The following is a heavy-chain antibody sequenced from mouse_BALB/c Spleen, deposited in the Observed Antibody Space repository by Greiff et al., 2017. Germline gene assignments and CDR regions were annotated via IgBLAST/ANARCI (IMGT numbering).Heavy chain of an antibody. V-gene: IGHV2-6-7*01. CDR1: GFSFTGYG. J-gene: IGHJ4*01. CDR3: ARERAYDCNYYAMDY. Sequence: QVQLKQSGPGLVAPSQSLSITCTASGFSFTGYGVNWVRQPPGKGLEWLGIIWGDGSTDYNSALKSRLSISKDNSKGQVVLKMNSRQTNDTARDYCARERAYDCNYYAMDYWGQGTSVTVSS. CDR2: IWGDGST. D-gene: IGHD2-4*01.